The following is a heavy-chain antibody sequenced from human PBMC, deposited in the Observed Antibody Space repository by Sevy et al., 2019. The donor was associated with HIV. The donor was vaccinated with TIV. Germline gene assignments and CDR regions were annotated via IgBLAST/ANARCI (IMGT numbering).Heavy chain of an antibody. CDR2: IPDDGNNI. CDR3: ARGGFSSSWSLGNYFDY. CDR1: GFTFNNYA. V-gene: IGHV3-30*04. Sequence: GGSLRLSCATSGFTFNNYALHWVRQAPGKGLEWVAVIPDDGNNIYYADSVKGRFTISRDNSKSTLFLQMNSLRAEDTAVYYWARGGFSSSWSLGNYFDYWGQGTLVTVSS. J-gene: IGHJ4*02. D-gene: IGHD6-13*01.